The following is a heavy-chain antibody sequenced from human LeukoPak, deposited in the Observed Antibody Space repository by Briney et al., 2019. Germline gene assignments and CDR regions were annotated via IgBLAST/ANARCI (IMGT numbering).Heavy chain of an antibody. CDR3: AKGGKLDVTPFDY. J-gene: IGHJ4*02. CDR1: GFTFTSYS. CDR2: ISGGGGST. V-gene: IGHV3-23*01. D-gene: IGHD3-16*01. Sequence: GGSLRLSCAASGFTFTSYSMNWVSQAPGKGLEWVSTISGGGGSTYYADSVKGRFTNSRDNSKNTLYLQVNSLRAEDKAVYYCAKGGKLDVTPFDYWGQGTLVTVSS.